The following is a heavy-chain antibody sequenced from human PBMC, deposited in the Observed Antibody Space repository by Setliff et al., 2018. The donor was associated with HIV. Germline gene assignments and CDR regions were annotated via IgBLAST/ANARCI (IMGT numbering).Heavy chain of an antibody. D-gene: IGHD3-22*01. CDR1: GLTCKRDG. V-gene: IGHV3-7*03. J-gene: IGHJ4*02. CDR2: TKYDGSDS. CDR3: ARAYNVYDYRFDSSGYDY. Sequence: GGSLRLSCVASGLTCKRDGMSIFLPLPVKGLAWVSNTKYDGSDSYDVDSVKGRVIASTDNARNSLFLEMNSLKAEDTAVYYCARAYNVYDYRFDSSGYDYWGQGTLVTVSS.